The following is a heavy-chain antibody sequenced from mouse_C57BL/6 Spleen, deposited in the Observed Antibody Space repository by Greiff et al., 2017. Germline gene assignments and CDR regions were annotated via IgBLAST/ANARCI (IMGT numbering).Heavy chain of an antibody. CDR2: ISYDGSN. J-gene: IGHJ4*01. D-gene: IGHD2-4*01. CDR1: GYSITSGYY. V-gene: IGHV3-6*01. CDR3: ARDYDYDDAMDY. Sequence: EVKLQESGPGLVKPSQSLTLTCSVTGYSITSGYYWNWIRQFPGNKLEWMGYISYDGSNNYNPSLKKRIAITRDTSKNQFFLKLNSVATEDTATYCCARDYDYDDAMDYRGQGASVTVSS.